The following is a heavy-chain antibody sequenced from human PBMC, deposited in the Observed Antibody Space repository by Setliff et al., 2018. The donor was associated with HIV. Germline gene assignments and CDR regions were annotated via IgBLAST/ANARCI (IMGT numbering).Heavy chain of an antibody. CDR1: GASITSYY. Sequence: SETLSLTCTVSGASITSYYWSCIRQSPGKGLEWSGYIYFSGGTHYNPSLKSRLTISIVQSKNQFSLKLTSVTPADTTIYFCARDNPSAHWFDPWGQGTLVTVSS. J-gene: IGHJ5*02. CDR2: IYFSGGT. V-gene: IGHV4-59*01. CDR3: ARDNPSAHWFDP.